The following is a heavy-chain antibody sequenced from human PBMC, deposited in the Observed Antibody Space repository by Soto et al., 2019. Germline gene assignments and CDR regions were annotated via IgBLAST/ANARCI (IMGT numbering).Heavy chain of an antibody. CDR1: GFTFSSYG. V-gene: IGHV3-30*18. D-gene: IGHD3-3*01. J-gene: IGHJ6*02. Sequence: GGSLRLSXAASGFTFSSYGMHWVRKAPGKGLERVAVISYNGSNKYYADSVKGRFTISRDNSKNTLYLQMNSLRSEDTAVYYCAKDQGIPIFGVVIIPYYYYGMDVWGQGTTVTVSS. CDR2: ISYNGSNK. CDR3: AKDQGIPIFGVVIIPYYYYGMDV.